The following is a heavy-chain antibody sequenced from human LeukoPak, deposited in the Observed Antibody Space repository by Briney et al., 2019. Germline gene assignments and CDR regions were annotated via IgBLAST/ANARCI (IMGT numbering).Heavy chain of an antibody. V-gene: IGHV3-20*04. CDR2: INWNGGST. CDR3: ARVKGSGYRNSIDY. D-gene: IGHD3-3*01. CDR1: GFTFDDYA. Sequence: GGSLRLSCAASGFTFDDYAMNWVRQAPGKGLEWVSGINWNGGSTYYRDSVKGRFTISRDNAKNSLYLRMNSLRAEDTALYYCARVKGSGYRNSIDYWGQGTLVTVSS. J-gene: IGHJ4*02.